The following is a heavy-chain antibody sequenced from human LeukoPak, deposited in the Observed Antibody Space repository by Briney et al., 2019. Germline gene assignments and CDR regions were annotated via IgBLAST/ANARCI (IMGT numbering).Heavy chain of an antibody. D-gene: IGHD1-1*01. J-gene: IGHJ4*02. CDR2: ISGSGGTT. V-gene: IGHV3-23*01. Sequence: GGSLRLSCAASGFIFSSCAMSWVRQAPGKGLEWVSVISGSGGTTYYADSVKGRFTISRDNSKNTLYLQMSSLRAEDTAVYYCAKVGPSTTGTTTSGFDSWGQGTLVTVSS. CDR3: AKVGPSTTGTTTSGFDS. CDR1: GFIFSSCA.